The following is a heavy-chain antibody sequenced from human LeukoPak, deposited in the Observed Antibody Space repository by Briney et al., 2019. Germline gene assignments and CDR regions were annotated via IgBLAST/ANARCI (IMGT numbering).Heavy chain of an antibody. V-gene: IGHV1-69*13. CDR2: IIPIFGTA. CDR1: GGTFSSYA. J-gene: IGHJ5*02. Sequence: SVKVSCKASGGTFSSYAISWVRQAPGQGLEWMGGIIPIFGTANYAQKFQGRVTITADESTSTAYMELRSLRSDDTAVYYCAKNQGVAVATNWFDPWGQGTLVTVSS. D-gene: IGHD6-19*01. CDR3: AKNQGVAVATNWFDP.